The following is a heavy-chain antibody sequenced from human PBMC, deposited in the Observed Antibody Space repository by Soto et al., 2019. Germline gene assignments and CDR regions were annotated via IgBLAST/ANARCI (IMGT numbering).Heavy chain of an antibody. J-gene: IGHJ5*02. D-gene: IGHD2-2*02. Sequence: SVKVSCKASGGTFSSYAISWVRQAPGQGLEWMGGIIPIFGTANYAQKFQGRVTITADESTSTAYMELSSLRSEDTAVYYCARDCSSTRCYNDPWGQGTLVTVSS. CDR2: IIPIFGTA. V-gene: IGHV1-69*13. CDR1: GGTFSSYA. CDR3: ARDCSSTRCYNDP.